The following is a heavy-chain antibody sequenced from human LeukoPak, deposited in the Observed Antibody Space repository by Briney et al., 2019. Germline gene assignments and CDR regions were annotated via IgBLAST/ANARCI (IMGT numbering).Heavy chain of an antibody. J-gene: IGHJ4*02. V-gene: IGHV3-30*02. Sequence: GGSLRLSCAASGFTFSSYGMHWVRQAPGKGLEWVAFIRYDGSNKYYADSVKGRFTISRDNSKNTLYLQMNSLRAEDTAVYYCAKDQLRFGVEPYYFDYWGQGTLVTVSS. CDR3: AKDQLRFGVEPYYFDY. CDR2: IRYDGSNK. CDR1: GFTFSSYG. D-gene: IGHD3-10*01.